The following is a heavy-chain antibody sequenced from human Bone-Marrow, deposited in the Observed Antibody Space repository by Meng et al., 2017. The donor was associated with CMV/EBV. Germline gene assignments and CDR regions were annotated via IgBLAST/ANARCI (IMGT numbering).Heavy chain of an antibody. CDR1: GGTFIRYA. Sequence: GGTFIRYAIRCVRQAPGQGLEWMGGIIPILGIANYAQKFQGRVTITADKSTSTAYMELSSLRSEDTAVYYCARDSSPYYYDSSGYYNWGQGTLVTVSS. CDR3: ARDSSPYYYDSSGYYN. V-gene: IGHV1-69*10. D-gene: IGHD3-22*01. J-gene: IGHJ4*02. CDR2: IIPILGIA.